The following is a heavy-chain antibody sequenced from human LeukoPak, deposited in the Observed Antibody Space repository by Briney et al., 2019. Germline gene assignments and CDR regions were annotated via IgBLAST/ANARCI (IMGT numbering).Heavy chain of an antibody. Sequence: GRSLRLSCAASGFTFSSYAMHWVRQAPGKGLEWVAVISYDGSNKYYADSVKGRFTISRDNSKNTLYLQMNSLRAEDTAVYYCARADAGYSYGLDYWGQGTLVTVSS. V-gene: IGHV3-30*04. CDR2: ISYDGSNK. D-gene: IGHD5-18*01. CDR3: ARADAGYSYGLDY. CDR1: GFTFSSYA. J-gene: IGHJ4*02.